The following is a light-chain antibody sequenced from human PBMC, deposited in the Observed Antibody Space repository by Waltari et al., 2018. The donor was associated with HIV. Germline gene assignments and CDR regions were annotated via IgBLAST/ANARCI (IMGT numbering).Light chain of an antibody. CDR2: DNN. V-gene: IGLV1-44*01. Sequence: QSVLTQPPSASGTPGQRVHISCSGRRSNIGSNPVSWYQQLPGAAPKLLICDNNQRPSGVPDRFSGSKSGTSASLAISGLQSEDEGDYYCAAWDDSLNGLFGGGTKLTV. J-gene: IGLJ2*01. CDR3: AAWDDSLNGL. CDR1: RSNIGSNP.